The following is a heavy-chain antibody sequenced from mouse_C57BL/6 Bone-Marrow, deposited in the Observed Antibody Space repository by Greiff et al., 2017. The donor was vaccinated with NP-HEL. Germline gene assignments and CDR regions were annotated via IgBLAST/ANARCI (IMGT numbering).Heavy chain of an antibody. D-gene: IGHD2-3*01. CDR1: GFPITSCYY. Sequence: QVQLKESGPGLVKPSQSLFLTCSITGFPITSCYYWFWIRQPPGKLLEWMGISTHSGETYYNPTLQSPISITRDTSQTQFFLQLISVTTEDTAMYYRARDYYGYWYFDVGDTGTTITVTS. J-gene: IGHJ1*03. V-gene: IGHV12-3*01. CDR2: STHSGET. CDR3: ARDYYGYWYFDV.